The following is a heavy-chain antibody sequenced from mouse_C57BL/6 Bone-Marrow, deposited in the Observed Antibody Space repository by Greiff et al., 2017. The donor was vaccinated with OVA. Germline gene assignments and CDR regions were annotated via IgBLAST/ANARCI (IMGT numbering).Heavy chain of an antibody. V-gene: IGHV3-6*01. J-gene: IGHJ2*01. CDR3: ARKRFYDGTRDYFDY. CDR1: GYSITSGYY. CDR2: ISYDGSN. D-gene: IGHD2-3*01. Sequence: ESGPGLVKPSQSLSLTCSVTGYSITSGYYWNWIRQFPGNKLEWMGYISYDGSNNYNPSLKNRISITRDTSKNQFFLKLNSVTTEDTATYYCARKRFYDGTRDYFDYWGQGTTLTVSS.